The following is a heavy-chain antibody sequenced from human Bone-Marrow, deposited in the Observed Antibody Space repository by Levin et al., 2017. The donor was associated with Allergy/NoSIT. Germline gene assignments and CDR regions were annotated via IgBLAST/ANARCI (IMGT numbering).Heavy chain of an antibody. CDR3: ARVLTLLLDWSTNF. J-gene: IGHJ4*02. V-gene: IGHV1-2*02. CDR2: MNPNSGDT. Sequence: GESLKISCKASGYTFTDYYIHWMRQAPGQGLELMGWMNPNSGDTAYVQKFQGRVTMTRDTSISTAYMELSRLGSDDTAVYYCARVLTLLLDWSTNFWGQGTLVTVSS. D-gene: IGHD2-2*01. CDR1: GYTFTDYY.